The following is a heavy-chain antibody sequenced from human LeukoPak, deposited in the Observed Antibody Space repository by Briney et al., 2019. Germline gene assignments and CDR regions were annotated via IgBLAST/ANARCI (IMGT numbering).Heavy chain of an antibody. CDR1: GFTFSSYS. CDR2: ISSSSSYI. CDR3: ARGGYDFFGQDFDY. Sequence: PGGSLRLSCAASGFTFSSYSMNWVRQAPGKGLEWVSSISSSSSYIYYPYSVKGRFTISRANAKNSLYLQMHSMRAEDTAVYYCARGGYDFFGQDFDYWGQGTLVTVSS. D-gene: IGHD3-3*01. V-gene: IGHV3-21*01. J-gene: IGHJ4*02.